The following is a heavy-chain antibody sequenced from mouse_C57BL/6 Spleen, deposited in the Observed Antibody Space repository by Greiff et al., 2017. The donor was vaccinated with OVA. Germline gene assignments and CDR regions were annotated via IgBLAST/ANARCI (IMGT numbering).Heavy chain of an antibody. Sequence: DVMLVESGGDLVKPGGSLKLSCAASGFTFSSYGMSWVRQTPDKRLEWVATISSGGSYTYYPDSVKGRFTISRANAKNTLYLQMSSLKSEDTAMYYCARRYYGSSDGAMDYWGQGTSVTVSS. J-gene: IGHJ4*01. CDR1: GFTFSSYG. D-gene: IGHD1-1*01. V-gene: IGHV5-6*02. CDR2: ISSGGSYT. CDR3: ARRYYGSSDGAMDY.